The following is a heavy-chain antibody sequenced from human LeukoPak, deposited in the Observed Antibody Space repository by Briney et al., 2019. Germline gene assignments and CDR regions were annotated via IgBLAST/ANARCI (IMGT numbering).Heavy chain of an antibody. Sequence: GGSLRLSCAASGFIFSSYAMSWVRQAPGKGLEWVSTISGSGGSTYYADSVKGRFTISRDNSKSTVYLQMNSLRAEDTAVYYCAGGKATVKDYWGQGTLVTVSS. D-gene: IGHD4-17*01. CDR2: ISGSGGST. CDR3: AGGKATVKDY. V-gene: IGHV3-23*01. J-gene: IGHJ4*02. CDR1: GFIFSSYA.